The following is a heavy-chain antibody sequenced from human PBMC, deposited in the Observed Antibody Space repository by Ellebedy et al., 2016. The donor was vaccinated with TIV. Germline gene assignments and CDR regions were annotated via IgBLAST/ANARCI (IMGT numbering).Heavy chain of an antibody. D-gene: IGHD1-26*01. V-gene: IGHV3-15*01. Sequence: GGSLRLXXEASGFIFNIAWMSWVRQAPGKGLEWIGRIRSKTDGGSTYYAGPLKGRFTISRDDLKNTLYLQVNSLRTEDTAVYYCTTDQVGFSMDVWGQGTTVIVSS. J-gene: IGHJ6*02. CDR1: GFIFNIAW. CDR2: IRSKTDGGST. CDR3: TTDQVGFSMDV.